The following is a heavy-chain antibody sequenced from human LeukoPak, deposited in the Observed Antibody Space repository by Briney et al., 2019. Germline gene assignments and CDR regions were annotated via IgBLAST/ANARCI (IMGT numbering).Heavy chain of an antibody. D-gene: IGHD6-19*01. CDR3: ARGEFGYSSGWSHYFDY. CDR2: MNPNSGNT. V-gene: IGHV1-8*01. CDR1: GYTFTSYD. J-gene: IGHJ4*02. Sequence: ASVKVSCKASGYTFTSYDINWVRQATGQGLEWMGWMNPNSGNTGYAQKFQGRVTMTRNTSISTAYMELSSLRSEDTAVYYCARGEFGYSSGWSHYFDYWGQGTLVTVSS.